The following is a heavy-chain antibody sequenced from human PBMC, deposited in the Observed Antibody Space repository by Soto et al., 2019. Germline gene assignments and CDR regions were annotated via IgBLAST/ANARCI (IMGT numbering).Heavy chain of an antibody. D-gene: IGHD6-13*01. CDR1: GGSISSSSYY. V-gene: IGHV4-39*07. Sequence: SLTCTVSGGSISSSSYYWGWIRPPPGKGLEWIGSIYYSGSTYYNSSLTSRVTISVDRSKDQLSLEVTSVTAADAAVYYCARGRPPWNRNSWYAFDYWGHGILVTVSS. CDR3: ARGRPPWNRNSWYAFDY. J-gene: IGHJ4*01. CDR2: IYYSGST.